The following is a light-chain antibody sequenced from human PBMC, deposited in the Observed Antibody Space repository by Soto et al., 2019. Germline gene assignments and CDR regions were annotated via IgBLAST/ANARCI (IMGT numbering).Light chain of an antibody. CDR3: QQYGSSPVT. CDR1: QSVSNNY. V-gene: IGKV3-20*01. Sequence: IGLKKSPGTLSLSTGEGATLSCRASQSVSNNYLAWYQQKPGQAPRLLIYGASNRATGIPDRFSGSGSGTDFTLTISRLEPEDFAVYYCQQYGSSPVTLGQGPRLEIK. CDR2: GAS. J-gene: IGKJ5*01.